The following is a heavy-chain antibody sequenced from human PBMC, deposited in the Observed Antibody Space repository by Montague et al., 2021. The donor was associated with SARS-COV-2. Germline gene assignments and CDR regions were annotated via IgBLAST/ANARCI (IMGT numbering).Heavy chain of an antibody. CDR2: IYSDGSRI. CDR3: AGASGYPIRGMDV. D-gene: IGHD5-12*01. V-gene: IGHV3-74*01. CDR1: EFSFRRDW. J-gene: IGHJ6*02. Sequence: SLRLSCAASEFSFRRDWINWVRQGPGKGLVWVSRIYSDGSRIDYADSGXGRFTISRDNARNTVFLQVNSLRVEDAAVYYCAGASGYPIRGMDVWGQGTTVTV.